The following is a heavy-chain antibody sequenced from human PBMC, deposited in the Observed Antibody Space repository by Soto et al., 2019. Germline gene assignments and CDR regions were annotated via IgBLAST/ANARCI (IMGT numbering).Heavy chain of an antibody. D-gene: IGHD1-7*01. Sequence: LRLACAASGFFFSDYGMHWVRQAPGKGLEWVAVIFFDGSVKFYADSMKGRFSISRDNSKNMLFLQMNNPRAEDTAIYYCAREILGTFDSWGQGTLVTVSS. CDR3: AREILGTFDS. V-gene: IGHV3-33*01. J-gene: IGHJ5*01. CDR1: GFFFSDYG. CDR2: IFFDGSVK.